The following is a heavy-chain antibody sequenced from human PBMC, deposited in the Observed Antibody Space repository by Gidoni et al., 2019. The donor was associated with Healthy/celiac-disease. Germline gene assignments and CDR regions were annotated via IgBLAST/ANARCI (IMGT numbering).Heavy chain of an antibody. Sequence: QITLKESGPTLVKPTQTLTLTCTFSGFSLSTSGVGVGWIRQPPGKALEWLALIYWNDDKRYSPSLKSRLTITKDTSKNQVVLTMTNMDPVDTATYYCAHRPTLEGDSSGYYPPDSWFDPWGQGTLVTVSS. CDR3: AHRPTLEGDSSGYYPPDSWFDP. CDR1: GFSLSTSGVG. CDR2: IYWNDDK. J-gene: IGHJ5*02. V-gene: IGHV2-5*01. D-gene: IGHD3-22*01.